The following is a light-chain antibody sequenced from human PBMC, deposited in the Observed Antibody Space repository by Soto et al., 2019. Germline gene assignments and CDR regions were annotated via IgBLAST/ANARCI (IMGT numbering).Light chain of an antibody. V-gene: IGKV1D-12*01. CDR2: GAT. Sequence: DVPVTQSPSFVSASVGDRVTITCRASQGIATWLAWYQQKPGKAPSLLIYGATDLQSGVPSRFSGSGLGTHFSLTIFSLQPEDFATYYCQQTNSFPITFGQGTRLEI. CDR3: QQTNSFPIT. J-gene: IGKJ5*01. CDR1: QGIATW.